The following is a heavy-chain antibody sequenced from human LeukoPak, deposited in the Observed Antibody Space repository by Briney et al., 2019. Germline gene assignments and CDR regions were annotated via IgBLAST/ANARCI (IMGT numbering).Heavy chain of an antibody. CDR2: INPNSGGT. V-gene: IGHV1-2*06. Sequence: ASVKVSCKASGYTFTGYYMHWVRQAPGQGLEWMGRINPNSGGTNYAQKFQGRVTMTRDTSISTAYMELSRLRSEDTAVYYCARDIGSSGWSFDYWGQGTLVTVSS. D-gene: IGHD6-19*01. J-gene: IGHJ4*02. CDR1: GYTFTGYY. CDR3: ARDIGSSGWSFDY.